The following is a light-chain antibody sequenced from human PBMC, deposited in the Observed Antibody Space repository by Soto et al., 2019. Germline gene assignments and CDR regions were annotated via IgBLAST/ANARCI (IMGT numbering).Light chain of an antibody. CDR3: QQYYSYPQA. V-gene: IGKV1-8*01. CDR2: AAS. CDR1: QGISSY. J-gene: IGKJ2*01. Sequence: AIRMTQSPSSFSASTGDRVTITCRASQGISSYLAWYQQKPGKAPKLLIYAASTLQSGVPSRFSGSGSGTDFTLTISCLKSEDFATYYCQQYYSYPQAFGQGTKLEIK.